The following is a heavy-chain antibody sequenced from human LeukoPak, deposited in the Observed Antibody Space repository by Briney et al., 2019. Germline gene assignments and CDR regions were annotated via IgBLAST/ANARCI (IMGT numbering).Heavy chain of an antibody. CDR2: ISSSGSTI. V-gene: IGHV3-11*04. Sequence: GGSLRLSCAASGFTFSSYYMSWIRQAPGKGLEWVSYISSSGSTIYYADSVKGRFTISRDNAKNSLYLQMNSLRAEDTAVYYCARAQYCSSTSCYLPFDYRGQGTLVTVSS. D-gene: IGHD2-2*01. CDR3: ARAQYCSSTSCYLPFDY. J-gene: IGHJ4*02. CDR1: GFTFSSYY.